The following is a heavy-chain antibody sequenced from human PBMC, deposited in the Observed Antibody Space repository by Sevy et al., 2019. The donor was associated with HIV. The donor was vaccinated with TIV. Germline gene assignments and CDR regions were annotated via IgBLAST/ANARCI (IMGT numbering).Heavy chain of an antibody. V-gene: IGHV3-23*01. J-gene: IGHJ4*02. CDR2: LSFGCGEI. Sequence: GRSLRLSCAASGLTFSKYSMSWVRQPPGRVLGWVSTLSFGCGEINYEDSVKGRFTISRDNSKGSVYLQMNSLRPEDRAVYYCAREGCTKPHDYWGQGTLVTVSS. CDR3: AREGCTKPHDY. CDR1: GLTFSKYS. D-gene: IGHD2-8*01.